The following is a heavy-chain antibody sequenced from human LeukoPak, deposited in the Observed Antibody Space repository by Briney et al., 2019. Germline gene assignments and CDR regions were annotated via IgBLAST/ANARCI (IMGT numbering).Heavy chain of an antibody. J-gene: IGHJ4*02. D-gene: IGHD1-14*01. CDR1: GFTFSSYW. Sequence: GGSLRLSCAASGFTFSSYWMHWVRQAPGKGLVWVSRINTDGRSTTYADSVKGRFIISRDNAKNTLYLQMNGLTAEDTALYYCARDFGGTRIQPGSDFWGQGSLVTVSS. CDR2: INTDGRST. V-gene: IGHV3-74*01. CDR3: ARDFGGTRIQPGSDF.